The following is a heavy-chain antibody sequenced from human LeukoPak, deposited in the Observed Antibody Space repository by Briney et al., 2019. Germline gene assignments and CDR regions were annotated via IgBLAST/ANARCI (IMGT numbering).Heavy chain of an antibody. CDR3: ASGLSSIAARNAFDI. J-gene: IGHJ3*02. V-gene: IGHV3-74*01. D-gene: IGHD6-6*01. CDR2: INSDGSST. Sequence: GVSLRLSCAASGFTFSSYWMHWVRQAPGKELVWVSRINSDGSSTSYADSVKGRFTISRDNAKNTMYLQMNSLRAEDTAVYYCASGLSSIAARNAFDIWGQGTMVTVSS. CDR1: GFTFSSYW.